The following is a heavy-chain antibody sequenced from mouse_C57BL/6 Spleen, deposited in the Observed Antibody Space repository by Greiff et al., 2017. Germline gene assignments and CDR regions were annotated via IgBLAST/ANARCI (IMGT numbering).Heavy chain of an antibody. J-gene: IGHJ4*01. CDR3: ARCSSYDYYARDY. D-gene: IGHD1-1*01. Sequence: EVHLVESGGGLVKPGGSLKLSCAASGFTFSDYGMHWVRQAPEKGLEWVAYISSGSSTIYYADTVKGRFTISRDNAKNTLFLERTSLRSEDTAMCYCARCSSYDYYARDYWGQGTSVTVSS. CDR2: ISSGSSTI. CDR1: GFTFSDYG. V-gene: IGHV5-17*01.